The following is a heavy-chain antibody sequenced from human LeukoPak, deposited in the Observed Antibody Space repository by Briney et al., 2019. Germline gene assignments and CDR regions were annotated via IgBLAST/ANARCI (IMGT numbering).Heavy chain of an antibody. Sequence: PSETLSLTCTVSGGSISSGSYYWSWIRQPAGKGLEWIGRIYTSGSTNYNPSLKSRVTISVDTSKNQFSLKLSSVTAADTAVYYCARESMIVVVGDYWGQGTLVTVSS. CDR2: IYTSGST. J-gene: IGHJ4*02. CDR1: GGSISSGSYY. D-gene: IGHD3-22*01. CDR3: ARESMIVVVGDY. V-gene: IGHV4-61*02.